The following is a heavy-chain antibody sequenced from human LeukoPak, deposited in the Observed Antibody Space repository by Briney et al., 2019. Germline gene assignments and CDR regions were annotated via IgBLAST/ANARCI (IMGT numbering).Heavy chain of an antibody. D-gene: IGHD6-6*01. CDR1: GFTFSSYW. CDR2: INTDGSST. CDR3: ARDLAGRPFDY. J-gene: IGHJ4*02. Sequence: PGGSLRLSCAASGFTFSSYWMHWVRQAPGKGLVWVSRINTDGSSTSYADSVKGRFTISRDNAKNTLYLQMNSLRADDTAVYYCARDLAGRPFDYWGQGTLVTVSS. V-gene: IGHV3-74*01.